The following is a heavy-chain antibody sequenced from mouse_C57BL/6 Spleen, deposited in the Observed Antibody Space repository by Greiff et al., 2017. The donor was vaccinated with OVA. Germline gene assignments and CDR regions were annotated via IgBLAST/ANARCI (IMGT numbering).Heavy chain of an antibody. CDR1: GYTFTDYY. V-gene: IGHV1-26*01. J-gene: IGHJ4*01. Sequence: EVQLQQSGPELVKPGASVKISCKASGYTFTDYYMNWVKQSHGKSLEWIGDINPNNGGTSYNQKFKGKATLTVDKSSSTAYMELRSLTSEDSAVYYCANRESRAMDYWGQGTSVTVSA. CDR2: INPNNGGT. CDR3: ANRESRAMDY. D-gene: IGHD6-2*01.